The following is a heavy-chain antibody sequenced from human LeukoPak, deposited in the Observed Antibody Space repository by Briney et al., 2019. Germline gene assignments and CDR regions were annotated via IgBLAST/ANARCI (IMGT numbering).Heavy chain of an antibody. Sequence: GGSLRLSCAASGFTFSNYALSWVRQAPGKGLEGVSLISGSGGQKDYADSVKGRFTISRDNSRNTLNLQMNSLKAEDTAVYYCAKHVWTSVWFFDYWGQGTLVTVSS. J-gene: IGHJ4*02. CDR2: ISGSGGQK. V-gene: IGHV3-23*01. CDR1: GFTFSNYA. D-gene: IGHD6-19*01. CDR3: AKHVWTSVWFFDY.